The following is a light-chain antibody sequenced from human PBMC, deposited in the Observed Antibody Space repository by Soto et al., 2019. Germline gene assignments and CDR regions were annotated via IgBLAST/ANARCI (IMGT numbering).Light chain of an antibody. CDR1: QSVNSRY. J-gene: IGKJ1*01. CDR2: GAS. V-gene: IGKV3-20*01. CDR3: QQYGSTPRT. Sequence: EIVLTQSPGTLSLSAGERATLSCRASQSVNSRYLAWYQQKAGQAPRLLIYGASSRATGIPDRFSGSGSGTDFTLTISRLEPEDFAVYYCQQYGSTPRTFGQGTKVDIK.